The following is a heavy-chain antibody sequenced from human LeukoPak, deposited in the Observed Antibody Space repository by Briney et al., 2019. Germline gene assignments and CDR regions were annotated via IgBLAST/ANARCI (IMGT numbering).Heavy chain of an antibody. D-gene: IGHD6-13*01. CDR2: LYSAGST. Sequence: EGSLRLSCAASGFIVSNNFMSWVRQAPGEGLEWVSVLYSAGSTFYVDSVKGRFTISRDNALNSLYLQMNSLRAEDTAIYYCARSIPYGTTWYGRSDYWGQGTLVTVSS. CDR1: GFIVSNNF. CDR3: ARSIPYGTTWYGRSDY. J-gene: IGHJ4*02. V-gene: IGHV3-53*01.